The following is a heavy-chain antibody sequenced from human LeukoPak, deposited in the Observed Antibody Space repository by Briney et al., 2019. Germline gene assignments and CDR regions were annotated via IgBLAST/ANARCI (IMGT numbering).Heavy chain of an antibody. CDR1: GFTFSSYG. Sequence: GGSLRLSCAASGFTFSSYGMHWVRQAPGKGLEWVAVIWYDGSNKYYADSVKGRSTISRDNSKNTLYLQMNSLRAEDTAVYYCARLSLYGSSWQKDYWGQGTLVTVSS. D-gene: IGHD6-13*01. CDR3: ARLSLYGSSWQKDY. V-gene: IGHV3-33*01. CDR2: IWYDGSNK. J-gene: IGHJ4*02.